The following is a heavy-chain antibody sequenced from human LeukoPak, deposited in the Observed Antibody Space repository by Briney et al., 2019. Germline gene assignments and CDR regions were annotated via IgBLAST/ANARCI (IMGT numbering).Heavy chain of an antibody. Sequence: SWIRQPPGKGLEWIGYIYHSGSTYYNPSLKSRVTISVDRSKNQFSLKLSSVTAADTAVYYCARGPAAVSYYFDYWGQGTLVTVSS. CDR2: IYHSGST. V-gene: IGHV4-30-2*01. D-gene: IGHD6-13*01. J-gene: IGHJ4*02. CDR3: ARGPAAVSYYFDY.